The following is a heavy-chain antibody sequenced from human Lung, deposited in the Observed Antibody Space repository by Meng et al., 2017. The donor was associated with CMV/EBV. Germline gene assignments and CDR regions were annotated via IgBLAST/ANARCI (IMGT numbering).Heavy chain of an antibody. V-gene: IGHV4-4*02. CDR1: GDSITNHNG. J-gene: IGHJ1*01. CDR3: LRRSGGSV. D-gene: IGHD3-10*01. Sequence: HVELRQSGPAQVYPSETRSITCAVSGDSITNHNGWAWVRQPPGKGLEWIGEIPHRGSSAYNPSLKSRVSMSIDKSKNQFSLKLTSVTAADTAVYHCLRRSGGSVWGQGTLVTVSS. CDR2: IPHRGSS.